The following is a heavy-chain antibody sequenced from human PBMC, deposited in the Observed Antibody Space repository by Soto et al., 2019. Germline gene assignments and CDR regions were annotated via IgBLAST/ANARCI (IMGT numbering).Heavy chain of an antibody. D-gene: IGHD3-16*01. J-gene: IGHJ4*02. CDR1: GFSLSTRGLG. Sequence: QITLKESGPALVKPTQTLTLTCTFSGFSLSTRGLGVAWIRQPPGKALEWLALIYWDDDKRYSPSLKSRLTITEDTSKNQVALTMTNMDPVDTATYSCARMGGGYFDYWGQGTLVTVSS. CDR2: IYWDDDK. V-gene: IGHV2-5*02. CDR3: ARMGGGYFDY.